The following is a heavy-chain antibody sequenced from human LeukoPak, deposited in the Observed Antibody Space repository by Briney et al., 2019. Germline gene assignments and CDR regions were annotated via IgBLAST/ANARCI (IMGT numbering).Heavy chain of an antibody. CDR2: IHNGST. CDR3: ASHLVTQKVYNWFDL. V-gene: IGHV4-38-2*02. Sequence: PSEALSLTCTVSGYSISSGYYWGWIRQPPGKGLEWIGSIHNGSTYYNPSLKSRVIISVDTSKNQFSLKLSSVTAADTAVYYCASHLVTQKVYNWFDLWGQGTLVTVSS. CDR1: GYSISSGYY. D-gene: IGHD4-23*01. J-gene: IGHJ5*02.